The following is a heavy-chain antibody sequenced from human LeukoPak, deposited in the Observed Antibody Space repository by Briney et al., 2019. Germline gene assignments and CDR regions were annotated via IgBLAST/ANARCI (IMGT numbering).Heavy chain of an antibody. CDR2: MNPNSGNT. Sequence: AASVKVSCKASGYTFTSYDINWVRQATGQGLEWMGWMNPNSGNTGYAQKFQGRVTMTRDTSTSTVYMELSSLRSEDTAVYYCARGDSTSSDDYWGQGTLVTVSS. CDR3: ARGDSTSSDDY. CDR1: GYTFTSYD. D-gene: IGHD6-6*01. V-gene: IGHV1-8*01. J-gene: IGHJ4*02.